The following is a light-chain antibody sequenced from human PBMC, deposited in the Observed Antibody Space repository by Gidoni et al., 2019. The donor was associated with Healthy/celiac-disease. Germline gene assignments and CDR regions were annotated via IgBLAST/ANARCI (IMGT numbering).Light chain of an antibody. J-gene: IGKJ1*01. V-gene: IGKV1-8*01. Sequence: AIRMTQSPSSLSASTGDRVTITCRASQGISSYLAWYQQKPGKAPKLLIYAASTLQSGVPSRFSGSGSGTDFTLTIRCLQSEDFATYYCQPYYSYPRTFGQGTKVEIK. CDR3: QPYYSYPRT. CDR1: QGISSY. CDR2: AAS.